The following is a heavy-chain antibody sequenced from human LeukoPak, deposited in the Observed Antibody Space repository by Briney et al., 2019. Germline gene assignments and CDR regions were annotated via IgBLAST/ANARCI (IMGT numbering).Heavy chain of an antibody. CDR3: ARMEDAFDI. D-gene: IGHD3-3*01. CDR2: ISSSGSTI. V-gene: IGHV3-48*03. Sequence: PGGSLRLSCAASGFTFSSYEMNLVRQAPGKGLEWVSYISSSGSTIYYADSVKGRFTISRDNAKNSLYLQMNSLRAEDTAVYYCARMEDAFDIWGQGTMVTVSS. J-gene: IGHJ3*02. CDR1: GFTFSSYE.